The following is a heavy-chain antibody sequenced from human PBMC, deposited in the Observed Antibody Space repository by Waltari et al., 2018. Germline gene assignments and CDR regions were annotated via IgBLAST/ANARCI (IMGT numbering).Heavy chain of an antibody. CDR3: AKSNYYDSSGYYSPDYFDY. V-gene: IGHV3-23*01. Sequence: EVQLLESGGGLVQPGGSLRLSCAASGFTFSSYAMSWGRQAPGKGLEWVSAFSGSGGSTYDADSVKGRFTISRDNSKNTVYLQMNSLRAEDTAVYYCAKSNYYDSSGYYSPDYFDYWGQGTLVTVSS. CDR2: FSGSGGST. J-gene: IGHJ4*02. CDR1: GFTFSSYA. D-gene: IGHD3-22*01.